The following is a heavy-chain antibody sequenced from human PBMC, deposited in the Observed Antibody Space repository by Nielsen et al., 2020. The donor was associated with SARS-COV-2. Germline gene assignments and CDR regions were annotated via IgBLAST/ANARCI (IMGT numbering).Heavy chain of an antibody. Sequence: KISCKGSGYTFTSYGISWVRQAPGQGLEWMGWISAYNGNTNYAQKLQGRVTMTTDTSTSTAYMELRSLRSDDTAVYYCARAVVVVVAATVHYYYYGMDVWGQGTTVTVSS. J-gene: IGHJ6*02. V-gene: IGHV1-18*01. CDR2: ISAYNGNT. CDR3: ARAVVVVVAATVHYYYYGMDV. CDR1: GYTFTSYG. D-gene: IGHD2-15*01.